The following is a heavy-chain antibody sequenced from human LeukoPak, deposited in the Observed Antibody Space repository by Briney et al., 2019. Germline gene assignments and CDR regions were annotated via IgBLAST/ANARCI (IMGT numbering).Heavy chain of an antibody. CDR2: INAGNGNT. V-gene: IGHV1-3*01. D-gene: IGHD6-13*01. J-gene: IGHJ5*02. CDR3: ARGRNDLGGYSSSWYFLSPRKQKNWFDP. Sequence: ASVKVSCKASGYTFTTYTIHWVRQAPGQRLEWMGWINAGNGNTKYSQKFQGRVTMTRNTSISTAYMELSSLRSEDTAVYYCARGRNDLGGYSSSWYFLSPRKQKNWFDPWGQGTLVTVSS. CDR1: GYTFTTYT.